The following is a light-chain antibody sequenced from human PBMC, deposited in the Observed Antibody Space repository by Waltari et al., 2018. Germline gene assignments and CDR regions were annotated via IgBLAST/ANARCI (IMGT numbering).Light chain of an antibody. CDR2: EVN. Sequence: QSALTQSASVSGSPGQSITISCPGSSSDVGTYNYVSWYQQHTGKAPKLVIYEVNNRPSGVSNRFSGSKSGNTASLTISGLQAEDEADYYCSSYTNSSTVVVFGGGTKVTVL. CDR3: SSYTNSSTVVV. CDR1: SSDVGTYNY. V-gene: IGLV2-14*03. J-gene: IGLJ3*02.